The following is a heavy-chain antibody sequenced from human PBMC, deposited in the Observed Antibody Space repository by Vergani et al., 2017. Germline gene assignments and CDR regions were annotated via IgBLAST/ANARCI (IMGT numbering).Heavy chain of an antibody. CDR3: SCSFIVVATISYYYYMAV. V-gene: IGHV3-21*01. CDR2: ISSSRSYI. CDR1: GFTFSSYS. J-gene: IGHJ6*03. Sequence: EVQLEESGGGLVKPGGSLRLSCAASGFTFSSYSMNWVRQAPGKGLEWVSSISSSRSYIYYAASVKGRFTISRDNAKNSLYLQMNILRAEDTAVYYCSCSFIVVATISYYYYMAVWGKGTTVTVSS. D-gene: IGHD1-26*01.